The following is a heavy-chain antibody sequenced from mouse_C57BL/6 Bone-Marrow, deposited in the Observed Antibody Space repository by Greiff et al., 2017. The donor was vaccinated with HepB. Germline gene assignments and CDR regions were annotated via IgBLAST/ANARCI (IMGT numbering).Heavy chain of an antibody. V-gene: IGHV1-47*01. CDR3: TRPRYYGSSPFAMDY. Sequence: VQLQQSGAELVKPGASVKMSCKASGYTFTTYPIEWMKQNHGKSLEWIGNFHPYNDDTKYNEKFKGKATLTVEKSSSTVYLELSRLTSDDSAVYYCTRPRYYGSSPFAMDYWGQGTSVTVSS. J-gene: IGHJ4*01. CDR1: GYTFTTYP. CDR2: FHPYNDDT. D-gene: IGHD1-1*01.